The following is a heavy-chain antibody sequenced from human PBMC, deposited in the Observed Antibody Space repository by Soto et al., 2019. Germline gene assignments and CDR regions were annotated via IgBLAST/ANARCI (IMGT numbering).Heavy chain of an antibody. CDR2: ISYDGNYK. CDR3: GKVSTYYYDSTFDF. D-gene: IGHD3-22*01. V-gene: IGHV3-30*18. J-gene: IGHJ4*02. Sequence: PVGSLRLSCAASGLTFSSYGMHWVRQAPGKGLEWVAIISYDGNYKHHADSVKGRFTISRDNSKNTLYLQMNSLRAEDTAVYYCGKVSTYYYDSTFDFWGQGTLVTVSS. CDR1: GLTFSSYG.